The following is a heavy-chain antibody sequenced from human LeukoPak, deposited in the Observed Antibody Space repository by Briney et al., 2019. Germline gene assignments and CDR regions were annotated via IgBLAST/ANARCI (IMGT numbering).Heavy chain of an antibody. CDR1: GYTFTSYG. CDR3: ARGRRTKYYYDSSGYDY. Sequence: EASVKVSCKASGYTFTSYGIGWVRQAPGQGLEWMGWISAYNGNTNYAQKLQGRVTMTTDTSTSTAYMELRSLRSDDTAVYYCARGRRTKYYYDSSGYDYWGQGTLVTVSS. J-gene: IGHJ4*02. CDR2: ISAYNGNT. V-gene: IGHV1-18*01. D-gene: IGHD3-22*01.